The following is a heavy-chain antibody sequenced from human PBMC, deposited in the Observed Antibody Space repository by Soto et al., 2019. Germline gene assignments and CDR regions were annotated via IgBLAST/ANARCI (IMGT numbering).Heavy chain of an antibody. V-gene: IGHV4-4*02. D-gene: IGHD3-16*01. Sequence: PTETQSLTCTVSGGSISTDNWWSCVRQPPGKGLEWIGETYHSGSTHYNPSLKSRVTISVDNSKNQFSLKLSSVTAADTAVYYCARVGGINWFDPWSQGTLVTVSS. CDR3: ARVGGINWFDP. CDR1: GGSISTDNW. CDR2: TYHSGST. J-gene: IGHJ5*02.